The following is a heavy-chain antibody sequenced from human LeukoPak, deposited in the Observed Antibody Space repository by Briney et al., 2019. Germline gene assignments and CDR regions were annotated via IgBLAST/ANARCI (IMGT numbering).Heavy chain of an antibody. D-gene: IGHD1-26*01. CDR1: GYRFTSYW. J-gene: IGHJ4*02. V-gene: IGHV5-51*01. CDR3: ARQGYSGSYYTGGGY. CDR2: IYPGDSDS. Sequence: GESLKISCKGSGYRFTSYWIGWVRQMPGKGLEWMGIIYPGDSDSRYSPSFQGQVTISVDKSICTAYLQWSSLKASDTAMYYCARQGYSGSYYTGGGYWGQGTLVTVSS.